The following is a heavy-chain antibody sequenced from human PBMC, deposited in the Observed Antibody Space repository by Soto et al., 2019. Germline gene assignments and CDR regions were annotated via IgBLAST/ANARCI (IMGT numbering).Heavy chain of an antibody. J-gene: IGHJ6*04. CDR3: ARSPRISRAGDV. V-gene: IGHV1-18*01. CDR1: GYAFISHG. CDR2: INPYNGNT. Sequence: QVHMEQSGAEVRRPGASLNVSCKASGYAFISHGVSWVRQAPGQGLEWMGWINPYNGNTNYAQKFQGRVTLTTDKTTITAYMELRSLRADDTALYYCARSPRISRAGDVWGKGTAVVVSS.